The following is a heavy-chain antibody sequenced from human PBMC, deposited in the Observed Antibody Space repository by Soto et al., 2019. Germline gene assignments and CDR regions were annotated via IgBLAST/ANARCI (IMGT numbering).Heavy chain of an antibody. D-gene: IGHD3-3*01. CDR2: IKQDGSEK. Sequence: GGSLRLSCAASGFTFTNYWMSWVRQAPGKGLEWVANIKQDGSEKYYADSAKGRFIISRDNAKTSLYLQMNSLRAEDTAVYYCARDMGVFWSGYPEGGFDYWRQGTPVTVS. CDR3: ARDMGVFWSGYPEGGFDY. J-gene: IGHJ4*02. V-gene: IGHV3-7*01. CDR1: GFTFTNYW.